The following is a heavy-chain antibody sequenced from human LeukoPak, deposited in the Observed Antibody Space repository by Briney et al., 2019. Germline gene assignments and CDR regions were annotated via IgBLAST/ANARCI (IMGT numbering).Heavy chain of an antibody. V-gene: IGHV3-72*01. CDR2: TRNKANSDAT. D-gene: IGHD1-26*01. Sequence: GGSLRLSCVASRFQFSSYAMSWVRQAPGKGLEWVGRTRNKANSDATEYAASVKGRFTISRDDSKNSLYLQMSSLKTEDTAVYYCTKGYSGSLTYAFDNWGQGTMVTVSS. CDR1: RFQFSSYA. J-gene: IGHJ3*02. CDR3: TKGYSGSLTYAFDN.